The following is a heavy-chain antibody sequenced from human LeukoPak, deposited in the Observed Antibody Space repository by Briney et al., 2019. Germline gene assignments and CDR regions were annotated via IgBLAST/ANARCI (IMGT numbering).Heavy chain of an antibody. CDR3: ARAGPVNYYDSSGYPRGEYFQH. CDR1: GYTFTGYY. V-gene: IGHV1-69*04. Sequence: GASVKVSCKASGYTFTGYYMHWVRQAPAQGLEWMGRIIPILGIANYAQKFQGRVTITADKSTSTAYMELSSLRSEDTAVYYCARAGPVNYYDSSGYPRGEYFQHWGQGTLVTVSS. CDR2: IIPILGIA. D-gene: IGHD3-22*01. J-gene: IGHJ1*01.